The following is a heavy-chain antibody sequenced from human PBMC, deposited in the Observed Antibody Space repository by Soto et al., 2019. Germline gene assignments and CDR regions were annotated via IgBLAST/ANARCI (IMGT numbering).Heavy chain of an antibody. CDR2: IYYSGST. CDR3: ARDDYYYGMDV. V-gene: IGHV4-61*01. J-gene: IGHJ6*02. CDR1: GGSVSSGSYY. Sequence: QVQLQESGPGLVKPSETLSLTCTVSGGSVSSGSYYWSWIRQPPGKGLELIGYIYYSGSTNYNPSLKRRVTISVDTSKNQFSLKLSSVTAADTAVYYCARDDYYYGMDVWGQGTTVTVSS.